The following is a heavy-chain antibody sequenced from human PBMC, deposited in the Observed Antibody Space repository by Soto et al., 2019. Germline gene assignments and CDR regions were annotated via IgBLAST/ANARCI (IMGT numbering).Heavy chain of an antibody. V-gene: IGHV1-18*01. J-gene: IGHJ4*02. D-gene: IGHD3-16*01. CDR3: ARDPALGGPFDY. CDR2: INPYNGNT. CDR1: GYTFNSYG. Sequence: QVQLVQSGAEVKKPGASVKVSCKASGYTFNSYGISWVRQAPGQGLEWMGWINPYNGNTKYAQKGQGRVTMTTDTSTSTAYMELRSLRSDDTAVYYCARDPALGGPFDYWGQGTLVTVSS.